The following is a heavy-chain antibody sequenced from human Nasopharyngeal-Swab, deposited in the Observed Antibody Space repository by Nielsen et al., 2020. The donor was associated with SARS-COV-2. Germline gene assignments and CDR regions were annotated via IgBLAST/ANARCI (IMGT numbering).Heavy chain of an antibody. CDR3: ARIPPLDYYFDY. Sequence: WSRQRPGKALEWLALIDWDDDKYYSTSLKTRLTISKDTSKNQVVLTMTNMDPVDTATYYCARIPPLDYYFDYWGQGTLVTVSS. J-gene: IGHJ4*02. D-gene: IGHD3/OR15-3a*01. V-gene: IGHV2-70*01. CDR2: IDWDDDK.